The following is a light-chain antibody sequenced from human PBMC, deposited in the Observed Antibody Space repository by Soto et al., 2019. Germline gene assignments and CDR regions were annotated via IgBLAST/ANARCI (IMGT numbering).Light chain of an antibody. J-gene: IGLJ2*01. Sequence: QSALTQPASVSGSPGQSITISCTGTSSDVGGYNYVSWYQQHPGKAPKLIIYDVSNRHSGVSNRFSGSKSGNTASLTISVLQAEDEADYYCSSYTSSSTLGVFGGGTKVTVL. CDR1: SSDVGGYNY. V-gene: IGLV2-14*01. CDR2: DVS. CDR3: SSYTSSSTLGV.